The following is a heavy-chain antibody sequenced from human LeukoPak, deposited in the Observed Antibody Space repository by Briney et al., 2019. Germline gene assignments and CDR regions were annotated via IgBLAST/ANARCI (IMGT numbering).Heavy chain of an antibody. V-gene: IGHV3-11*01. CDR2: ISSSGSTI. Sequence: GGSLRLSCAASGFTFSDSYMGWIRQAPGKGLEWVSYISSSGSTIYYADSVRGRFTSSRDNAKNSLYLQMNSLRVEDTAMYYCARDLQQLKAADTVEGHWGQGTLVTVSS. CDR1: GFTFSDSY. J-gene: IGHJ4*02. D-gene: IGHD6-13*01. CDR3: ARDLQQLKAADTVEGH.